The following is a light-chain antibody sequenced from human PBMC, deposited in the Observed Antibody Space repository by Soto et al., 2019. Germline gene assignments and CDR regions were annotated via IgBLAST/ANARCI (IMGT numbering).Light chain of an antibody. V-gene: IGKV3-20*01. CDR1: QSVSYNC. Sequence: IVLTQSPGTLSFSPGERATLTCRASQSVSYNCLAWYQQNPGQAPRLLIYGVSSRATGIPDRFSGSGSGTDFTLTISRLEPEYFAVYYCQQYGDSPFTFGPGTKVDLK. CDR3: QQYGDSPFT. CDR2: GVS. J-gene: IGKJ3*01.